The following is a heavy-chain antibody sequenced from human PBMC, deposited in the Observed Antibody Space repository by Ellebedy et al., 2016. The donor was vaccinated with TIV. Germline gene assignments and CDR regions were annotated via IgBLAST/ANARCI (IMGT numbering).Heavy chain of an antibody. J-gene: IGHJ3*02. CDR3: ARVDDFWADAFDI. CDR1: GYTFTSYD. Sequence: ASVKVSXKASGYTFTSYDINWVRQATGQGLEWMGWMNPNSGNTGYAQKFQGRVTMTRNTSISTAYMELSSLRSEDTAVYYCARVDDFWADAFDIWGQGTMVTVSS. V-gene: IGHV1-8*01. CDR2: MNPNSGNT. D-gene: IGHD3-3*01.